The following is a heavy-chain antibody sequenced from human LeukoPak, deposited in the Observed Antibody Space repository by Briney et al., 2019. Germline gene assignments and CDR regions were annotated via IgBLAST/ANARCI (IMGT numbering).Heavy chain of an antibody. D-gene: IGHD5-12*01. CDR3: ARGGDSGYDSGDLFEY. J-gene: IGHJ4*02. Sequence: AGGSLRLSCAASRFTFSNYGMHWVRQAPGKGLEWVAVIWYDGSNKYYADSVKGRFTISRDNSKNTLYLQMNSLRAEDTAVYYCARGGDSGYDSGDLFEYWGQGPLVTVSS. CDR1: RFTFSNYG. CDR2: IWYDGSNK. V-gene: IGHV3-33*01.